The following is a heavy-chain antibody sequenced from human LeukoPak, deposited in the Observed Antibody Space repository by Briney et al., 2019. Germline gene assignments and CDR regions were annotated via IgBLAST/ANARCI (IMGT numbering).Heavy chain of an antibody. CDR2: IYSGGSGGST. V-gene: IGHV3-23*01. D-gene: IGHD2-8*01. CDR1: GFTFSSYA. CDR3: ASGLPPGVIDY. J-gene: IGHJ4*02. Sequence: GGSLRLSCAASGFTFSSYAMTWVRQAPGKGLEWVSVIYSGGSGGSTYYADSVKGRFTISRDNSKNTLYLQMNSLRAEDTAVYYCASGLPPGVIDYWGQGTLVTVSS.